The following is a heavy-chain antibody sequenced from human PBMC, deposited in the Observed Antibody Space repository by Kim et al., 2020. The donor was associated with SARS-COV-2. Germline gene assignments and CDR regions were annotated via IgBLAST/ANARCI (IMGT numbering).Heavy chain of an antibody. V-gene: IGHV4-59*01. CDR3: AGVITVTERGAHWFDP. Sequence: SETLSLTCTVSGGSISSYYWSWIRQPPGKGLEWIGYIYYSGSTNYNPSRTRRVTISVDTSKNQFSLKLSSVTAADTAVYYCAGVITVTERGAHWFDPWGQGTLVTVSS. CDR2: IYYSGST. J-gene: IGHJ5*02. CDR1: GGSISSYY. D-gene: IGHD4-17*01.